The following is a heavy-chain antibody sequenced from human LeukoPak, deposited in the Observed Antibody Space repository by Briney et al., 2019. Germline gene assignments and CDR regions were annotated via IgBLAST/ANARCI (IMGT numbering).Heavy chain of an antibody. D-gene: IGHD2-15*01. V-gene: IGHV4-34*01. CDR2: INHSGST. Sequence: SETLSLTCAVYGGSFSGYYWSWIRQPPGKGLEWIGEINHSGSTNYNPSLKSRVTISVDTSKNQFSLKLSSVTAADTAVYYCARTKAKYCSGGSCYSHFDYWGQGTLVTVSS. J-gene: IGHJ4*02. CDR1: GGSFSGYY. CDR3: ARTKAKYCSGGSCYSHFDY.